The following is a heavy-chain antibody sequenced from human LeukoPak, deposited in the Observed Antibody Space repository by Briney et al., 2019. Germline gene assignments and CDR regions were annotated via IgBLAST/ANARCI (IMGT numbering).Heavy chain of an antibody. J-gene: IGHJ6*02. Sequence: SVKVSCKASGYTFTSYAMHWVRQAPGQGLEWMGGIIPIFGTANYAQKFQGRVTITADESTSTAYMELSSLRSEDTAVYYCARAVVVPAAAYYYYGMDVWGQGTTVTVSS. CDR3: ARAVVVPAAAYYYYGMDV. V-gene: IGHV1-69*13. CDR2: IIPIFGTA. D-gene: IGHD2-2*01. CDR1: GYTFTSYA.